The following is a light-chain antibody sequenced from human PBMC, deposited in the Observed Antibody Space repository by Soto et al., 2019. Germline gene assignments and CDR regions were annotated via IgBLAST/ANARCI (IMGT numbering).Light chain of an antibody. J-gene: IGKJ1*01. CDR1: QSVSSD. V-gene: IGKV3-15*01. CDR2: AAS. CDR3: HQYHNWPRT. Sequence: EIVMTQSPATLSVSPGERATLSCRASQSVSSDLAWYQQKPGQTPSLLIYAASTRATGIPARFSGSGSGTEFTRTINSLQSEDFAVYYCHQYHNWPRTFGQGTKVEI.